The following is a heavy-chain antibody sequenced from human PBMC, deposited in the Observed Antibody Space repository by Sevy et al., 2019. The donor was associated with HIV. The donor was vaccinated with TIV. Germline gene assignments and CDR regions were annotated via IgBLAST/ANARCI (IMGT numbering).Heavy chain of an antibody. CDR1: GFTFSSYS. V-gene: IGHV3-48*02. CDR3: ARDCRYYGRGAFDF. Sequence: GGSLRLSCAASGFTFSSYSMNWVRQAPGKGLEWVSYISSSSSTIYNADSVKGRFTISGDKAKNSLYLQMNSVRDADTAVYYCARDCRYYGRGAFDFWGQGTMVTVSS. D-gene: IGHD3-10*01. CDR2: ISSSSSTI. J-gene: IGHJ3*01.